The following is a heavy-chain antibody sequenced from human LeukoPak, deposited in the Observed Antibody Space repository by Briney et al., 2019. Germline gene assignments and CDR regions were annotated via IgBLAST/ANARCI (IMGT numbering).Heavy chain of an antibody. V-gene: IGHV3-30*03. J-gene: IGHJ5*02. CDR2: ISHDGNNK. D-gene: IGHD3-10*01. CDR1: GITFSTYG. CDR3: ARENRLLWFGELLEGLNWFDP. Sequence: GRSLRLSCAASGITFSTYGMYWVRQAPGKGLEWVAVISHDGNNKYYADSVKGRFTISRDNSKNTLYLQISSLKAEDTAVYYCARENRLLWFGELLEGLNWFDPWGQGTLVTVSS.